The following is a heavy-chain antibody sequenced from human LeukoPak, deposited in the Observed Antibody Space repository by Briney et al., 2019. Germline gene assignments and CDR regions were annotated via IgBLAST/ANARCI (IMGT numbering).Heavy chain of an antibody. Sequence: ASVKVSCKASGYTFTGYYMHWVRQAPGQGLVWMGWINPDNGGTAYALKFQGRVTMTRDPSISTAYMELSRLRSDDTAVYYCARVVDSSSSYYFDYWGQGTLVTVSS. J-gene: IGHJ4*02. CDR1: GYTFTGYY. V-gene: IGHV1-2*02. CDR3: ARVVDSSSSYYFDY. D-gene: IGHD6-13*01. CDR2: INPDNGGT.